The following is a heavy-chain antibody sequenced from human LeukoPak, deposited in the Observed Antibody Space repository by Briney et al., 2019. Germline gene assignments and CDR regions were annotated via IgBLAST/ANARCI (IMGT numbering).Heavy chain of an antibody. CDR2: INHSGST. CDR3: AGRYYYDSSGSQSSPIDY. D-gene: IGHD3-22*01. J-gene: IGHJ4*02. V-gene: IGHV4-34*01. Sequence: SETLSLTCAVYGGSFSGYYWGWIRQPPGKGLEWIGEINHSGSTNYNPSLKSRVTISVDTSKNQFSLKLSSVTAADTAVYYCAGRYYYDSSGSQSSPIDYWGQGTLVTVSS. CDR1: GGSFSGYY.